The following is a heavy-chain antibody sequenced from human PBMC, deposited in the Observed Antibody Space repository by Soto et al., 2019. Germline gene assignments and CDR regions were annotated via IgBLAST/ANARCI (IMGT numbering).Heavy chain of an antibody. CDR1: GFTFSSYA. CDR2: ISGSGGST. V-gene: IGHV3-23*01. D-gene: IGHD3-22*01. J-gene: IGHJ4*02. Sequence: GGSLRLSCAASGFTFSSYAMSWVRQAPGKGLEWVSAISGSGGSTYYADSVKGRFTISRDNSKNTLYLQMNSLRAEDTAVYYCAKDAGVHYYDSSGYPFNYWGQGTLVTVS. CDR3: AKDAGVHYYDSSGYPFNY.